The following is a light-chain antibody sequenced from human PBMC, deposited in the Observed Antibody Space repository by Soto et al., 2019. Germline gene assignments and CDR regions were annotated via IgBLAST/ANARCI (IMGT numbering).Light chain of an antibody. CDR3: QQYHSYPYT. J-gene: IGKJ2*01. CDR1: QFISSW. CDR2: KAS. Sequence: DIQMTQSPSTLSASVGDRVTITCRASQFISSWLAWYQQKPGKAPNLLIYKASSLESGVPSRFSGSGSGTEFTLTISSLQPDDFATFYCQQYHSYPYTFGQGTKLEIK. V-gene: IGKV1-5*03.